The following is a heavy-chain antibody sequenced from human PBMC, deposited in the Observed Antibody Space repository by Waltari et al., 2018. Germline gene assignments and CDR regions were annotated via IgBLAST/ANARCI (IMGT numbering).Heavy chain of an antibody. Sequence: QVQLQESGPGLVKPSETLSLTCAVSGFSISRGYQWGWIRQPPGKGLEWIGSIYHSGSTYFNPPLKSRVTISVDTSKNKVSLRLSSVTAADTAVYYCARMFYDFWTGYSDYWGHGTLVTVSS. CDR3: ARMFYDFWTGYSDY. D-gene: IGHD3-3*01. J-gene: IGHJ4*01. CDR2: IYHSGST. CDR1: GFSISRGYQ. V-gene: IGHV4-38-2*01.